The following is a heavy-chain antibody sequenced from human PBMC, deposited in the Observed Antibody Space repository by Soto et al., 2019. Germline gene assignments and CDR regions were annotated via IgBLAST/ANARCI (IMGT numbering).Heavy chain of an antibody. J-gene: IGHJ4*02. CDR3: ARAPYYYDSSGYYPFDY. CDR2: IYYSGST. V-gene: IGHV4-30-4*01. CDR1: GGSISSGDYY. D-gene: IGHD3-22*01. Sequence: SETLSLTCTVSGGSISSGDYYWSWIRQPPGKGLEWIGYIYYSGSTYYNPSLKSRVTISVDTSKNQFSLKLSSVTAADTAVYYCARAPYYYDSSGYYPFDYWGQGTLVTVPQ.